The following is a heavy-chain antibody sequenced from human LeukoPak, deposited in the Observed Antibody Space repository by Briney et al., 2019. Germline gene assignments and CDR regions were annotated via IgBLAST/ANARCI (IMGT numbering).Heavy chain of an antibody. D-gene: IGHD6-6*01. CDR1: GGSISSGGYY. J-gene: IGHJ3*02. Sequence: KPSQTLSLTCTVSGGSISSGGYYWSWIRQPPGKGLEWIGYIYHSGSTYYNPSLKSRVTISVDRSKNQFSLKLSSVTAADTAVYYCARGYIAARREDAFDIWGQGTMVTVSS. CDR2: IYHSGST. CDR3: ARGYIAARREDAFDI. V-gene: IGHV4-30-2*01.